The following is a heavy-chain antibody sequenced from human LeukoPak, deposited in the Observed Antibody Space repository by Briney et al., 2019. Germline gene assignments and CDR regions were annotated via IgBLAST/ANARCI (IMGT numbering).Heavy chain of an antibody. CDR2: MNPNSGNT. Sequence: GASVKVSCKASGYTFTSYAMNWVRQATGQGLEWMGWMNPNSGNTGYAQKFQGRVTITRNTSISTAYMELSSLRSEDTAVYYCARAPTVTSYYYYYYMDVWGKGTTVTVSS. J-gene: IGHJ6*03. D-gene: IGHD4-17*01. CDR1: GYTFTSYA. CDR3: ARAPTVTSYYYYYYMDV. V-gene: IGHV1-8*03.